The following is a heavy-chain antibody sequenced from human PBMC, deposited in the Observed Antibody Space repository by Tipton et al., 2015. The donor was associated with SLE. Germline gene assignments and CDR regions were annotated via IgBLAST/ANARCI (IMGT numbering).Heavy chain of an antibody. J-gene: IGHJ3*01. Sequence: GSLRLSCTASGVIFGDFAMNWVRQAPGKGLEWVANIKQDGIAKDYVDSVKGRFTISRDNVDNLVYLQMNSLRPEDTAVYYCARHSQYAFDVWGQGTVVTVAS. V-gene: IGHV3-7*01. CDR1: GVIFGDFA. D-gene: IGHD5-18*01. CDR2: IKQDGIAK. CDR3: ARHSQYAFDV.